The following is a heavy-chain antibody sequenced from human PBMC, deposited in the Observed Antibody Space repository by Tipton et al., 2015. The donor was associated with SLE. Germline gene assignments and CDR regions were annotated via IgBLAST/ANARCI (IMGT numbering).Heavy chain of an antibody. J-gene: IGHJ4*02. V-gene: IGHV3-23*03. D-gene: IGHD5-12*01. CDR2: IYSGGST. Sequence: GSLRLSCVASGFTFSDYAMNWVRQAPGKGLEWVSIIYSGGSTFYADSVKGRFTISRDNAKNSLYLQMNSLRAEDTAVYFCARDRGYSGHDPPGYFDYWGQGTLVTVSS. CDR3: ARDRGYSGHDPPGYFDY. CDR1: GFTFSDYA.